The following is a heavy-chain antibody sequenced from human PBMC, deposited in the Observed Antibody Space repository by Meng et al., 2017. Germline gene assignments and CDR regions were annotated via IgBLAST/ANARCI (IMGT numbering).Heavy chain of an antibody. CDR2: INTYNGKT. J-gene: IGHJ4*02. CDR3: ATRGNPYLNC. CDR1: GYTLSSDG. Sequence: QVQLLQSGAEVKKPGASVKVTCEASGYTLSSDGFSWVWQAPGQGLEWLGWINTYNGKTDHAQKFQGRITMTTDTFTSTAYMELRNLRSDDTAVYYCATRGNPYLNCWGQGTLVTVSS. V-gene: IGHV1-18*01.